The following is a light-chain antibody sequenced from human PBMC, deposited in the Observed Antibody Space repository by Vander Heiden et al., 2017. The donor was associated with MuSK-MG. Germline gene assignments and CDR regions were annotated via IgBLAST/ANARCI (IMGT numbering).Light chain of an antibody. Sequence: IQMTQSPSTLSASVGDRVTITCRASQSITDWLAWYQQKPGKAPKLLIYKASSLESGVPSRFSGSGSGTEFTLTIISLQPDDFATYYCQQYKSYPLTFGQGTKLEIK. CDR2: KAS. CDR1: QSITDW. V-gene: IGKV1-5*03. CDR3: QQYKSYPLT. J-gene: IGKJ2*01.